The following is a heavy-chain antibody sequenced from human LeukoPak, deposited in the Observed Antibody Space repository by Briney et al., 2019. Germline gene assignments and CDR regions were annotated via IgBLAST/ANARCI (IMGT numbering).Heavy chain of an antibody. J-gene: IGHJ4*02. V-gene: IGHV1-24*01. CDR2: FAPEKDET. CDR1: GYSLAEVS. D-gene: IGHD5-18*01. Sequence: ASVRVSCKVSGYSLAEVSVHWVRQAPGEGLEWMGGFAPEKDETIYAQKFQGRVTMTRNTSISTAYMELSSLRSEDTAVYYCARGGYSYGYITPPDYWGQGTLVTVSS. CDR3: ARGGYSYGYITPPDY.